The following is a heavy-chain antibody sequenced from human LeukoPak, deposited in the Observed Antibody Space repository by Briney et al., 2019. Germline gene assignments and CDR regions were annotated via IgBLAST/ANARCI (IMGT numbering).Heavy chain of an antibody. CDR1: GFTFNNYW. D-gene: IGHD6-19*01. CDR3: ARDSGRGWYPMGD. J-gene: IGHJ4*02. CDR2: IKQDGSEK. Sequence: PGGSLRLSCAASGFTFNNYWMTWVRQAPGMGLEWVANIKQDGSEKYYVDSVKGRFTISRDIAKNSLYLQMNSLRAEDTAIYYCARDSGRGWYPMGDWGQGTLVTVSS. V-gene: IGHV3-7*01.